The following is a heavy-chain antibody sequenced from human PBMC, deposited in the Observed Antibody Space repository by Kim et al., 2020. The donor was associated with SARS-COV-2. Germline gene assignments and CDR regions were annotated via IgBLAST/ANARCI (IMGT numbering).Heavy chain of an antibody. CDR1: GFTVSSNY. CDR2: IYSGGST. V-gene: IGHV3-53*01. CDR3: ARDLGDYGREV. Sequence: GGSLRLSCAASGFTVSSNYMSWVRQAPGKGLEWVSVIYSGGSTYYAASVKGRFTISRDNSKNTLYLQMNSLRAEDTAVYYCARDLGDYGREVWGQGTTVTVSS. D-gene: IGHD3-16*01. J-gene: IGHJ6*02.